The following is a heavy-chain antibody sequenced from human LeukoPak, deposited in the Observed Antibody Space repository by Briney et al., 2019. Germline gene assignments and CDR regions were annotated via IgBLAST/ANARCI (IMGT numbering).Heavy chain of an antibody. J-gene: IGHJ1*01. CDR1: GYTFTIYD. Sequence: GASVKVSCKASGYTFTIYDINWVRQATGQGLEWMGWMNPNSGNTGYAQKFQGRVTMTRNTSISTAYMELSSLRSEDTAVYYCARWKSSVPASPRGGFQHWGQGTLVTVSS. V-gene: IGHV1-8*01. CDR2: MNPNSGNT. D-gene: IGHD1-1*01. CDR3: ARWKSSVPASPRGGFQH.